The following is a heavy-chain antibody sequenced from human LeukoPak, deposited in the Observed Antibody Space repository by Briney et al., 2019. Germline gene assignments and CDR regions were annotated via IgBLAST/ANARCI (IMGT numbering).Heavy chain of an antibody. CDR1: GFTFSNAW. V-gene: IGHV3-15*01. J-gene: IGHJ4*02. CDR2: IKSKTDGGTT. CDR3: TTDYGSGSYYNVGY. Sequence: PGGSLRLSCAASGFTFSNAWMSWVRQAPGKGLEWVGRIKSKTDGGTTDYAAPVKGRFTISRDDSKNTLYLQMNSLKTEDTAVYYCTTDYGSGSYYNVGYWGQGTLVTVSS. D-gene: IGHD3-10*01.